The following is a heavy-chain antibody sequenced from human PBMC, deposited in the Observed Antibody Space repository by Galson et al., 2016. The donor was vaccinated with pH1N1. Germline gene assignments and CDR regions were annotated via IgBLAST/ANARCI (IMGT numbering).Heavy chain of an antibody. V-gene: IGHV4-38-2*02. D-gene: IGHD2-15*01. CDR2: VYHSGPT. CDR3: ARNIGYSRGYYFDF. Sequence: ETLSLTCNVSGYSISNGYYWGWVRQPPGKGLEWIGSVYHSGPTYYTPSLQSRVTVSVDTSKNQFSLTLTSVTAADTAVYYCARNIGYSRGYYFDFWGQGTLLTVSS. CDR1: GYSISNGYY. J-gene: IGHJ4*02.